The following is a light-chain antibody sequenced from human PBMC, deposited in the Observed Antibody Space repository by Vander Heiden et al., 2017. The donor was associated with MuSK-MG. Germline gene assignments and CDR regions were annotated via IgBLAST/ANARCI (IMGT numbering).Light chain of an antibody. CDR3: HKHRHSFT. CDR2: DSY. V-gene: IGKV3-11*01. CDR1: QSVSSD. Sequence: EIVLTQSPATLSLSPGDRVTITCKASQSVSSDLSWYQQKPGQAPMLLISDSYYRATCIPARISGGGSCTDITLTISSLEPEDYSVYHCHKHRHSFTFGQGTRLEMK. J-gene: IGKJ5*01.